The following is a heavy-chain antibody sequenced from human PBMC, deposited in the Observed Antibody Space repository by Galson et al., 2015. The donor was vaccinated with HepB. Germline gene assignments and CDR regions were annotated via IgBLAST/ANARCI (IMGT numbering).Heavy chain of an antibody. V-gene: IGHV1-18*04. D-gene: IGHD3-9*01. J-gene: IGHJ5*02. CDR3: ARDLLEYYDILTGSLRNWFDP. CDR2: ISAYNGNT. CDR1: GYTFTSYG. Sequence: SVKVSCKASGYTFTSYGISWVRQAPGQGLEWMGWISAYNGNTNYAQKLQGRVTMTTDTSTSTAYMELRSLRSDDTAVYYCARDLLEYYDILTGSLRNWFDPWGQGTLVTVSS.